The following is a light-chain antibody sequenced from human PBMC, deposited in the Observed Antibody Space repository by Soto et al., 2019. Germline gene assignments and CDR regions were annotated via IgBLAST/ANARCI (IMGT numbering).Light chain of an antibody. CDR3: QQRSNWWT. CDR1: QSVSSY. Sequence: EIVMTQSRVTLSLSPWERATLSCRASQSVSSYLAWYQQKPGQAPRLLIYDASNRATGIPARFSGSGSGTDFTLTISSLEPEDFAVYYCQQRSNWWTFGQGTKVDIK. CDR2: DAS. V-gene: IGKV3-11*01. J-gene: IGKJ1*01.